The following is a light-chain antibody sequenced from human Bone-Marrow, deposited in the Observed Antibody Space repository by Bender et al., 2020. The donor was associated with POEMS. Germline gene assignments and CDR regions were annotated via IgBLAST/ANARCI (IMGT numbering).Light chain of an antibody. J-gene: IGLJ3*02. Sequence: QSVLTQPPSVSGAPGQRVTISCTGSSSNTGSGYVINWYQHIPGTAPKLLIYGYNNRPSGVPDRFSGSKSGNTASLTVSGLQAEDEADYYCSSFAGNDNFWVSGGGTKLTVL. CDR1: SSNTGSGYV. CDR3: SSFAGNDNFWV. CDR2: GYN. V-gene: IGLV1-40*01.